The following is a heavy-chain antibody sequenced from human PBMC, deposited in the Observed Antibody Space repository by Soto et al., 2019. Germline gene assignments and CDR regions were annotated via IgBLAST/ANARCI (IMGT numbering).Heavy chain of an antibody. CDR1: GFTFSSYA. Sequence: GGSLRLSCAASGFTFSSYAMHWVRQAPGKGLEWVAVISYDGSNKYYADSVKGRFTISRDNSKNTLYLQMNSLRAEDTAVYYCARDDAGAMGDYDFWSGFPYGMDVWGQGTTVTVSS. CDR2: ISYDGSNK. D-gene: IGHD3-3*01. J-gene: IGHJ6*02. CDR3: ARDDAGAMGDYDFWSGFPYGMDV. V-gene: IGHV3-30-3*01.